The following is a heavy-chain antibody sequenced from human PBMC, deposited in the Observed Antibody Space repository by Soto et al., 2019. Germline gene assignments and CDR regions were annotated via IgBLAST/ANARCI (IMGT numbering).Heavy chain of an antibody. V-gene: IGHV3-30*18. Sequence: GGSLRLSCAASGFTFSSYGMHWVRQAPGKGLEWVAVISYDGSNKYYADSVKGRFTISRDNSKNTLYLQMNSLRAEDTAVYYCAKHQLGYCSGGSCPDDAFDIWGQGTMVTVSS. D-gene: IGHD2-15*01. CDR1: GFTFSSYG. CDR2: ISYDGSNK. J-gene: IGHJ3*02. CDR3: AKHQLGYCSGGSCPDDAFDI.